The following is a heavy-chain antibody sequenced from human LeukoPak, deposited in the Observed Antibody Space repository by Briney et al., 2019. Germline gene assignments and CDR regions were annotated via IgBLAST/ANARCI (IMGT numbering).Heavy chain of an antibody. D-gene: IGHD3-10*01. Sequence: GGSLRLSCAASGFTFSSYSMNWVRQAPGKGLEWVSSISSSSGYIYYADSVKGRFTISRDNTKNSLYLQMNSLRAEDTAVYYCARESNYGYGMDVWGQGTTVTVSS. CDR2: ISSSSGYI. CDR3: ARESNYGYGMDV. CDR1: GFTFSSYS. J-gene: IGHJ6*02. V-gene: IGHV3-21*01.